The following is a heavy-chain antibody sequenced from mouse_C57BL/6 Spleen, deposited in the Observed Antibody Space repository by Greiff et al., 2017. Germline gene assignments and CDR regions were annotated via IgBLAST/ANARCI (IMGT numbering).Heavy chain of an antibody. CDR2: IWSGGST. CDR1: GFSLTSYG. Sequence: VQLQESGPGLVQPSQSLSITCTVSGFSLTSYGVHWVRQSPGKGLEWLGVIWSGGSTDYNAAFISRLSISKDNSKSQVFFKMNSLQADDTAIYYCAREANWDVGGFAYWGQGTLVTVSA. CDR3: AREANWDVGGFAY. J-gene: IGHJ3*01. D-gene: IGHD4-1*01. V-gene: IGHV2-2*01.